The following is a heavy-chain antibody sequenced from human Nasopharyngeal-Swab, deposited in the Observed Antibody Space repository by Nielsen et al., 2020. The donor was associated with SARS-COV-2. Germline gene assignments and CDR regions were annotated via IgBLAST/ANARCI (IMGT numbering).Heavy chain of an antibody. J-gene: IGHJ5*02. Sequence: RQAAGKGLEWIGEINHSGSSNYNPALKSRVTISVDTSKNQFSLKLSYVTAADTAVYYCARGFRRYQLLPGWFDPWGQGTLVTVSS. CDR2: INHSGSS. D-gene: IGHD2-2*01. V-gene: IGHV4-34*01. CDR3: ARGFRRYQLLPGWFDP.